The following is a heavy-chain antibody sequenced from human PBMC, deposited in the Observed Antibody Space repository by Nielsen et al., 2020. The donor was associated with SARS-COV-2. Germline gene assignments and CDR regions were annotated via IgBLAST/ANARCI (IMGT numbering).Heavy chain of an antibody. V-gene: IGHV1-69*13. CDR3: ARGVQLVSSPIDY. D-gene: IGHD6-13*01. J-gene: IGHJ4*02. CDR1: GGTFSSCA. CDR2: IIPIFGTA. Sequence: SVKVSCKASGGTFSSCAISWVRQAPGQGLEWMGGIIPIFGTANYAQKFQGRVTITADESTSTAYMELSSLRSEDTAVYYCARGVQLVSSPIDYWGQGTLVTVSS.